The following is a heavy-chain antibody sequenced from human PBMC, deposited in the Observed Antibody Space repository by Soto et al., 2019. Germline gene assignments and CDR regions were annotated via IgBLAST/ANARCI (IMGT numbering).Heavy chain of an antibody. CDR2: IYYSGSS. J-gene: IGHJ4*02. V-gene: IGHV4-31*03. D-gene: IGHD1-26*01. CDR3: ARVEGSSYYFRHDC. Sequence: QVQLQESGPGLVKPSQTLSLTCTVSGGSISSGSYHWSWIRQHPGKGLEWIGNIYYSGSSYYNPSLKSRATISIDTSKYQFSLRLGSVTAADTAVYYCARVEGSSYYFRHDCWGRGTLVTVSS. CDR1: GGSISSGSYH.